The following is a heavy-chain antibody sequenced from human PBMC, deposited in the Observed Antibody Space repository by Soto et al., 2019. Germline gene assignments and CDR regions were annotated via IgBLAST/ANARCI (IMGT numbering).Heavy chain of an antibody. Sequence: EVQLLESGGGLVQPGGSLRLSCAASGFTFSSYAMSWVRQAPGKGLEWVSAISGSGGSTYYADSVKGRFTISRDNSKNTLDLQMNSLRAEDMAVYYCAKIETVVVVVTHFDYWGQGTLVTVSS. D-gene: IGHD2-21*02. CDR1: GFTFSSYA. J-gene: IGHJ4*02. CDR2: ISGSGGST. V-gene: IGHV3-23*01. CDR3: AKIETVVVVVTHFDY.